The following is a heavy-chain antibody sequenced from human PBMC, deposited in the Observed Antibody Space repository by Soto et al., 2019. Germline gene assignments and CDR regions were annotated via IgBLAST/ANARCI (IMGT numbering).Heavy chain of an antibody. Sequence: SVKVSCKASGGTFSSYAISWVRQAPGQGLEWMGGIIPIFGTANYAQKFQGRVTITADESTSTAYMELSSLRSEDTAVYYCAREGLRFLEWLSYWGQGTLVTVSS. CDR1: GGTFSSYA. J-gene: IGHJ4*02. V-gene: IGHV1-69*13. CDR2: IIPIFGTA. D-gene: IGHD3-3*01. CDR3: AREGLRFLEWLSY.